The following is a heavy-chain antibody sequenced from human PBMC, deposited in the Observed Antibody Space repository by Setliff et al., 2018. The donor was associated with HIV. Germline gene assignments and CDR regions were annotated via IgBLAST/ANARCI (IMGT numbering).Heavy chain of an antibody. J-gene: IGHJ5*01. CDR3: ARAFEGYCSGGSCHWFDS. Sequence: PSETLSLTCAVYGGSLSNSVWNWIRQNPSQGLEWMGEINHSGRNNYNPSLKSRVIISRDTSKNQFSLRLTSTSVADTGFYYCARAFEGYCSGGSCHWFDSLGQGTQVTVSS. D-gene: IGHD2-15*01. CDR2: INHSGRN. CDR1: GGSLSNSV. V-gene: IGHV4-34*01.